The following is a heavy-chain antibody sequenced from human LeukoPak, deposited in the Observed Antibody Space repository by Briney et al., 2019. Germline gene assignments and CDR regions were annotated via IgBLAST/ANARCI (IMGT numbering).Heavy chain of an antibody. D-gene: IGHD6-19*01. J-gene: IGHJ4*02. Sequence: GGSLRLSCAASGFTCSSYAMSWVRQAPGKGLEWVSTISGSGSGGSTYYADSVKGRFTISRDNSKDTLYLQMNSLRAEDTAVYYCAKLLAVTNSYYFNYWGQGTLVTVSS. CDR3: AKLLAVTNSYYFNY. CDR2: ISGSGSGGST. V-gene: IGHV3-23*01. CDR1: GFTCSSYA.